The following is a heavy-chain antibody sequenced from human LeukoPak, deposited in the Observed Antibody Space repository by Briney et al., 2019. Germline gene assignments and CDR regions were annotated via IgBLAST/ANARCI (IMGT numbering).Heavy chain of an antibody. CDR2: IYYSGST. D-gene: IGHD3-22*01. CDR1: GGSISSSSYY. Sequence: SETLSLTCTVSGGSISSSSYYWGWIRQPPGKGLEWIGSIYYSGSTYYNPSLKSRVTISVDTSKNQFSLKLSSVTAADTAVYYCARHRPSYDSSGYLIDYWGQGTLVTVSS. J-gene: IGHJ4*02. CDR3: ARHRPSYDSSGYLIDY. V-gene: IGHV4-39*01.